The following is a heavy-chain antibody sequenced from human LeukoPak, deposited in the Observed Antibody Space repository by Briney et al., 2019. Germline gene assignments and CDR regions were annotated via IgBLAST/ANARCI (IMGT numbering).Heavy chain of an antibody. J-gene: IGHJ4*02. CDR2: IIPIFGTA. CDR1: GGTFSSYA. V-gene: IGHV1-69*13. D-gene: IGHD3-3*01. CDR3: ARDRYYDFWSGHTPPYYSDY. Sequence: GASVKVSCKASGGTFSSYAISWVRQAPGQGLEWMGGIIPIFGTANYAQKFQGRVTITADESTSTAYMELSSLRSEDTAVYYCARDRYYDFWSGHTPPYYSDYWGQGTLVTVSS.